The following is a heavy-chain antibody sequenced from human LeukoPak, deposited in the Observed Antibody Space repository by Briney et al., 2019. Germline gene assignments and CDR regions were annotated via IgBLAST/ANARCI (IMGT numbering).Heavy chain of an antibody. J-gene: IGHJ4*02. Sequence: GGSLRLSCAASGFTFSSYAMSWARQAPGKGLEWVSAISGSGGSTYYADSVKGRFTISRDNSKNTLYLQMNSLRAEDTAVYYCAKGVHYDFWSGYPHFDYWGQGTLVTVSS. V-gene: IGHV3-23*01. CDR3: AKGVHYDFWSGYPHFDY. D-gene: IGHD3-3*01. CDR1: GFTFSSYA. CDR2: ISGSGGST.